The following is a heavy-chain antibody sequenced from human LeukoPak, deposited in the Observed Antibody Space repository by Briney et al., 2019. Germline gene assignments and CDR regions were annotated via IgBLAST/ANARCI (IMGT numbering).Heavy chain of an antibody. Sequence: SETLSLTCAVYGGSFSGYYWSWIRQPQGKGLEWIGEINHSGSTNYNPSLKSRVTISVGTSKNQFSLKLSSVTAADTAVYYCARTRYCSGGSCFYFDYWGQGTLVTVSS. V-gene: IGHV4-34*01. D-gene: IGHD2-15*01. J-gene: IGHJ4*02. CDR1: GGSFSGYY. CDR2: INHSGST. CDR3: ARTRYCSGGSCFYFDY.